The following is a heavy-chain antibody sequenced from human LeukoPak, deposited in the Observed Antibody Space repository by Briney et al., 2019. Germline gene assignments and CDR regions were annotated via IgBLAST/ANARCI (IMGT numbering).Heavy chain of an antibody. Sequence: GASVEVSCKASGYTFTSYGISWVRQAPGQGLEWMGWISAYNGNTNYAQKLQGRVTMTTDTSTSTTYMELRSLRSDDTAVYYCARRGVPAATNYFDYWGQGTLVTVSS. CDR1: GYTFTSYG. V-gene: IGHV1-18*04. CDR3: ARRGVPAATNYFDY. D-gene: IGHD2-2*01. J-gene: IGHJ4*02. CDR2: ISAYNGNT.